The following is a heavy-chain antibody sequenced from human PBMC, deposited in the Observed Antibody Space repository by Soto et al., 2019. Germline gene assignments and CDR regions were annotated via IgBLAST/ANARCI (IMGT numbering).Heavy chain of an antibody. CDR2: ISAHNGNT. J-gene: IGHJ4*02. CDR3: ARGRYGDY. CDR1: GYTFTSYG. V-gene: IGHV1-18*01. D-gene: IGHD1-1*01. Sequence: QVHLVQSGAEVKKPGASVKVSCKGSGYTFTSYGITWVRQAPGQGLEWMGWISAHNGNTDYAQRLQGRVTVTRDTATSTAYMELRCLRRADTAVYYGARGRYGDYWGQGALVTVSS.